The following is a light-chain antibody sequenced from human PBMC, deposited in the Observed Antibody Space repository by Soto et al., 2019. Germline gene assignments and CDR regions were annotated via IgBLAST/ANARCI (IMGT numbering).Light chain of an antibody. V-gene: IGKV1-33*01. Sequence: DIQMTQSPSSLSASVGDRVSITCRSSQNISRFLNWYQHKPGKAPKLLIYDASILEAGVPSRFSGSGSGTDFTFTISSLQPEDVATYYCQKCDYLPIFGPGTTVDFK. CDR2: DAS. CDR1: QNISRF. CDR3: QKCDYLPI. J-gene: IGKJ3*01.